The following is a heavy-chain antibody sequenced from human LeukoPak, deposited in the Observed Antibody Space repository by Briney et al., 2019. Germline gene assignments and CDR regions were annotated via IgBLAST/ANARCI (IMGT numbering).Heavy chain of an antibody. CDR2: LYSGGST. V-gene: IGHV3-53*01. J-gene: IGHJ4*02. CDR1: GFTFSSYS. CDR3: ARERGYSYGFDY. Sequence: GGSLRLSCAASGFTFSSYSMNWVRQAPGRGLEWVSILYSGGSTYYADSVKGRFTISRDNSKNTLYLQMNSLRADDTAVYYCARERGYSYGFDYWGQGTLVTVSS. D-gene: IGHD5-18*01.